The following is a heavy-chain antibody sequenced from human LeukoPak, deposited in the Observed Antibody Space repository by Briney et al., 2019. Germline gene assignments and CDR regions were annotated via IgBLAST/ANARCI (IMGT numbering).Heavy chain of an antibody. V-gene: IGHV4-59*08. Sequence: SETLSLTCTVSGGSISSYYWSWIRQPPGKGLEWIGYIYYSGSTNYNPSLKSRVTISVGTSKNQFSLKLSSVTAADTAVYYCARHEGYTAMVYWGQGTLVTVSS. D-gene: IGHD5-18*01. CDR3: ARHEGYTAMVY. CDR2: IYYSGST. CDR1: GGSISSYY. J-gene: IGHJ4*02.